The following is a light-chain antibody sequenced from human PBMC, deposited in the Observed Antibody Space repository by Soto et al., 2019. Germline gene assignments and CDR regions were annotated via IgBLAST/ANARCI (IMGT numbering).Light chain of an antibody. Sequence: QSALTQPASVSGSPGQSITISCTGTSSDVGSYDLVSWYQQHPGKAPKLVIYEATQRASGISDRFSGSESGNTASLTISGLQAEDGADYFCSKERANTHVVFGGGTKVTVL. CDR3: SKERANTHVV. V-gene: IGLV2-23*01. J-gene: IGLJ2*01. CDR1: SSDVGSYDL. CDR2: EAT.